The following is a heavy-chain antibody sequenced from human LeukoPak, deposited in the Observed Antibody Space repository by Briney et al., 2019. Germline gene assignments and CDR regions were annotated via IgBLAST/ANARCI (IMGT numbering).Heavy chain of an antibody. D-gene: IGHD3-10*01. V-gene: IGHV1-69*04. CDR1: GGTFSSYT. CDR2: IIPILGIA. Sequence: ASVKVSCKASGGTFSSYTISWVRQAPGQGLEWMGRIIPILGIANYAQKFQGRVTITADKSTSTAYMELSSLRSEDTAVYYCARDLGSYYYGSGSYPYWGQGTLVTVSS. CDR3: ARDLGSYYYGSGSYPY. J-gene: IGHJ4*02.